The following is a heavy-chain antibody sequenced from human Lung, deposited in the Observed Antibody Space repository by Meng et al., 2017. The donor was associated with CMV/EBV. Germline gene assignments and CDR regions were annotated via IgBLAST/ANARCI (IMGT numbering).Heavy chain of an antibody. J-gene: IGHJ6*02. CDR1: GFTFSAYA. V-gene: IGHV3-21*06. CDR3: ARAWDGMDV. Sequence: GESXKISCAASGFTFSAYAMNWVRQAPGKGLEWVSSISTTSSYIYYADSVKGRLTISRDNAKNSLYLQMNRLRAEDTAFYYCARAWDGMDVWGQGTTVTVSS. CDR2: ISTTSSYI.